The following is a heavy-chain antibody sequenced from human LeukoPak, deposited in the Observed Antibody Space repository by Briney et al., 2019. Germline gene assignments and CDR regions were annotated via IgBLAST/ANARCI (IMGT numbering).Heavy chain of an antibody. CDR3: ARYSYYYGSGSSDAYFDY. Sequence: GESLKISCKGSGYSFTSYWIGWVRQMPGKSLEWMGIIYPGDSDTRYSPSFQGQVTISADKSISTAYLQWSSLKASDTAMYYCARYSYYYGSGSSDAYFDYWGQGTLVTVSS. V-gene: IGHV5-51*01. CDR2: IYPGDSDT. J-gene: IGHJ4*02. D-gene: IGHD3-10*01. CDR1: GYSFTSYW.